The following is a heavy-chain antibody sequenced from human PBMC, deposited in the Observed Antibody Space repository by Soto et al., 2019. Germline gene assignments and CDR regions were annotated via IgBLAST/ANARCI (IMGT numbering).Heavy chain of an antibody. D-gene: IGHD4-17*01. J-gene: IGHJ3*02. Sequence: ASVKVSCKASGYSFTDYYMHWMRQAPGQGLEWMGWIAPHRDGTEFAQKFQGRITLTGDTSTSTAYMELKGLTSADTAVYFCARGPYGDNAFDIWGQGTVVTVSS. CDR3: ARGPYGDNAFDI. CDR1: GYSFTDYY. CDR2: IAPHRDGT. V-gene: IGHV1-2*02.